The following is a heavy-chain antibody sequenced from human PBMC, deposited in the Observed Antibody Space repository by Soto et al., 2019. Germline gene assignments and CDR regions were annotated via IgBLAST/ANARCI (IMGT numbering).Heavy chain of an antibody. CDR3: AKDPTDSAEADY. CDR2: ISYDGSNK. Sequence: GGSLRLSSAASEFDFRSYGMHWVRQAPGKGLEWVAVISYDGSNKYYADSVKGRFTISRDNSKNTLYLQMNSLRAEDTAIYYCAKDPTDSAEADYWGQGTLVTVSS. CDR1: EFDFRSYG. V-gene: IGHV3-30*18. J-gene: IGHJ4*02.